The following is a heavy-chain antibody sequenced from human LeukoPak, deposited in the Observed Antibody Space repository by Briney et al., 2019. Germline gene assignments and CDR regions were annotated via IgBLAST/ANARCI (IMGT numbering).Heavy chain of an antibody. J-gene: IGHJ4*02. Sequence: GGSLRLSCAASGFTFSSYWMTWVRQAPGGGLGWVANIKKDGSEKYYVDSVRGRFTMSRDNDKNSVYLQMNSLRAEDTDMYYCARLDSGSSGYFDYWGQGTMVTVSS. CDR2: IKKDGSEK. CDR3: ARLDSGSSGYFDY. D-gene: IGHD1-26*01. V-gene: IGHV3-7*01. CDR1: GFTFSSYW.